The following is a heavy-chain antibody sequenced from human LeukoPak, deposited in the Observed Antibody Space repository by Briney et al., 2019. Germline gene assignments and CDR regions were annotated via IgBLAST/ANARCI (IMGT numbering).Heavy chain of an antibody. CDR2: ISYDGSNK. CDR1: GFTFSSYA. Sequence: GRSLRLSCAASGFTFSSYAMHWVRQAPGKGLEWVAVISYDGSNKYYADSVKGRFTISRDNSKNTLYLQMNSLRAEDTAVYYCARELIVVVPAAREVVWFDPWGQGTLVTVSS. D-gene: IGHD2-2*01. J-gene: IGHJ5*02. CDR3: ARELIVVVPAAREVVWFDP. V-gene: IGHV3-30-3*01.